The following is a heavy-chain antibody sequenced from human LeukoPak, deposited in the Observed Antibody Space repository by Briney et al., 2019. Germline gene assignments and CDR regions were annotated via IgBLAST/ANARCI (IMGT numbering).Heavy chain of an antibody. CDR3: AKEGSSWYLDYFDY. CDR1: GFTFSSYA. J-gene: IGHJ4*02. V-gene: IGHV3-23*01. CDR2: ISGIGGTT. Sequence: GESLRLSCAASGFTFSSYAMSWVRQAPGKGLEWVSVISGIGGTTYYADSVKGRFTISRDNSKNTLYLQMNSLRAEDTAVYYCAKEGSSWYLDYFDYWGQGTLVTVSS. D-gene: IGHD6-13*01.